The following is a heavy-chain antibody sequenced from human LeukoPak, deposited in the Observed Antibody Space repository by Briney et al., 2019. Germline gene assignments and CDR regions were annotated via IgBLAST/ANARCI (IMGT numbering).Heavy chain of an antibody. Sequence: SETLSLTCTVSGYSISSGYYWAWIRQPPGKGLEWIGSIYHSGSTYYNPSLKSRVTISVDTSKNQFSLKLSSVTAADTAVYYCARAKGFGSGSRINWFDPWGQGTLVTVSS. CDR3: ARAKGFGSGSRINWFDP. CDR2: IYHSGST. J-gene: IGHJ5*02. CDR1: GYSISSGYY. D-gene: IGHD3-10*01. V-gene: IGHV4-38-2*02.